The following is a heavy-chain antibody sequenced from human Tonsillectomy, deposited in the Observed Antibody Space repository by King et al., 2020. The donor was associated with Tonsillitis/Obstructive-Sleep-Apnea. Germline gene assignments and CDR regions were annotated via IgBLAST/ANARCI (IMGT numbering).Heavy chain of an antibody. CDR1: AFAFAYYP. J-gene: IGHJ4*02. V-gene: IGHV3-21*01. Sequence: VQLVESGGGLVKRGGSLMLSCEASAFAFAYYPFDWVRQAPGKGLEWVSSIDATGNHVYYADSVKGRFTISRDNAKKSLYLEMTSLRADDTAVYYCARDLSIAYFDYWGQGTLVTVSS. CDR2: IDATGNHV. CDR3: ARDLSIAYFDY.